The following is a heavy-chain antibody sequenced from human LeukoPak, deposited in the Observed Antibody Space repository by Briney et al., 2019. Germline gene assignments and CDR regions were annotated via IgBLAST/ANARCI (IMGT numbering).Heavy chain of an antibody. CDR2: TYYRSKWYN. Sequence: SQTLSLTCAISGDSVSSNSAVWNWIRQSPSRGLAWLGRTYYRSKWYNDYAVSVKSRITINPDTSKNQFSLQLNSVTPEDTAVYYCARGEGYDILTGYYNVNYFDYWGQGTLVTVSS. CDR3: ARGEGYDILTGYYNVNYFDY. J-gene: IGHJ4*02. CDR1: GDSVSSNSAV. V-gene: IGHV6-1*01. D-gene: IGHD3-9*01.